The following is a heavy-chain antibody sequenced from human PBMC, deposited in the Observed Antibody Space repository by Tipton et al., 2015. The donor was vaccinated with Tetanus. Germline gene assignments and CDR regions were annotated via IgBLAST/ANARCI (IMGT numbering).Heavy chain of an antibody. CDR1: GDSVSSNSAV. Sequence: GLVKPSQTLSLTCAISGDSVSSNSAVWNWIRQSPSRGLEWLGRTYYKSRWSTNYAVSVKSRITINPDTSKNQFSLQLTSMTPEDAAVYYCARPEASGRAHGFDIWGQGTKVTVSP. CDR2: TYYKSRWST. CDR3: ARPEASGRAHGFDI. V-gene: IGHV6-1*01. D-gene: IGHD3-10*01. J-gene: IGHJ3*02.